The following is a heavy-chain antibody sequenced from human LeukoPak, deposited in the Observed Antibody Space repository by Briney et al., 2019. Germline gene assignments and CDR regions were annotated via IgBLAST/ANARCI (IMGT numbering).Heavy chain of an antibody. CDR1: GFTFGSYA. V-gene: IGHV3-23*01. Sequence: PGGSLRLSCAASGFTFGSYAMSWVRQAPGKGLEWVSAISGNSEYTYYADSVKGRFTVSRDNSKNTLYLQMNSLRAEDTAVYYCAKGSVDVNWFDPWGQGTLVTVSS. J-gene: IGHJ5*02. CDR2: ISGNSEYT. CDR3: AKGSVDVNWFDP.